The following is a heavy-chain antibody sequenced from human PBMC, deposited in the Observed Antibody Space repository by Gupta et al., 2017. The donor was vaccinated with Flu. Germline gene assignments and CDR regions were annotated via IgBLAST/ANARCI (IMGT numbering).Heavy chain of an antibody. J-gene: IGHJ4*02. CDR2: ISSSAVP. CDR1: GFTLTRYD. D-gene: IGHD3-16*01. V-gene: IGHV3-48*03. CDR3: ARGHWAN. Sequence: SLDLSCAASGFTLTRYDMSWVRQDPGRGLEWVSFISSSAVPYYGDPVRGRFTISRDNAKNSLYLQMSGLRAEDTAVYYCARGHWANWGQGTLVTVSS.